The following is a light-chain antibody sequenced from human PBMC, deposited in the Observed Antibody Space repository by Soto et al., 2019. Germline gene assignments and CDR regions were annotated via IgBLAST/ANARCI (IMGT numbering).Light chain of an antibody. CDR1: QSISSW. Sequence: DIQMTQSPSTLSASVGDRVTITCRASQSISSWLAWYQQKPWEAPKLLIYRASILESGVPSRFSGSGSGTEFTRTISSLQPDDFATYYCQRYNWYPYSFGQGTKLEI. CDR3: QRYNWYPYS. V-gene: IGKV1-5*03. CDR2: RAS. J-gene: IGKJ2*03.